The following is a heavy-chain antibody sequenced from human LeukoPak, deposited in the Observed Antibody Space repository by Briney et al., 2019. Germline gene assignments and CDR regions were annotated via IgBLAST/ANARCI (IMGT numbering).Heavy chain of an antibody. CDR1: GGSISSYY. CDR3: ARLRAYSSGWNEIDY. Sequence: SETLSLTCTVSGGSISSYYWSWIRQPPGKGLEWIGYIYYSGKTKYNPSLKSRVTITVDSSKNHFSLRLNSVTAADTAVYYCARLRAYSSGWNEIDYWGQGTLVTVSS. V-gene: IGHV4-59*01. J-gene: IGHJ4*02. CDR2: IYYSGKT. D-gene: IGHD6-19*01.